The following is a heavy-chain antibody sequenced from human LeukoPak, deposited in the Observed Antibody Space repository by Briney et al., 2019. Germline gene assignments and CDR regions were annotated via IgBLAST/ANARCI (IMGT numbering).Heavy chain of an antibody. V-gene: IGHV3-23*01. CDR2: FSSSGNT. J-gene: IGHJ4*02. CDR1: GFTFSSYG. CDR3: ARWNGYADY. Sequence: GGSLRLSCAASGFTFSSYGMSWVRQAPGKGLEWVSGFSSSGNTYYADSVKGRFTISRDNSKNTLYLQMNTLRVDDTAVYYCARWNGYADYWGQGTLVIVSS. D-gene: IGHD2-2*01.